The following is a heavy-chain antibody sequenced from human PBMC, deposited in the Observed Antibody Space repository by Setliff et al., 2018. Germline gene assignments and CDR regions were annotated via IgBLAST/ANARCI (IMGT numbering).Heavy chain of an antibody. V-gene: IGHV3-15*01. D-gene: IGHD3-9*01. CDR1: GFTFSNAW. CDR3: AKSRRPVGTGYRGHFDY. CDR2: IKSKTGGETTGGETV. J-gene: IGHJ4*02. Sequence: GGSLRLSCAASGFTFSNAWMSWVRQAPGKGLEWVGRIKSKTGGETTGGETVDYAAPVKGRFTISRDDSKNTLYLQMDSLRAEDTAVYYCAKSRRPVGTGYRGHFDYWGQGTLVTVSS.